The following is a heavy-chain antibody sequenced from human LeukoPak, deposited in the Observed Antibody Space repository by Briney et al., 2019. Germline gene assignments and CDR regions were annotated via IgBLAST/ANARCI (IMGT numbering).Heavy chain of an antibody. CDR2: INPSGGST. CDR3: ARDHERTYYYGSGSPDY. D-gene: IGHD3-10*01. V-gene: IGHV1-46*01. Sequence: GASVKVSCKASGYTFTSYYMHWVQQAPGQGLEWMGIINPSGGSTSYAQTFQVRVTMTRDTSTSTVYMELSSLRSEDTAVYYCARDHERTYYYGSGSPDYWGQGTLVTVSS. J-gene: IGHJ4*02. CDR1: GYTFTSYY.